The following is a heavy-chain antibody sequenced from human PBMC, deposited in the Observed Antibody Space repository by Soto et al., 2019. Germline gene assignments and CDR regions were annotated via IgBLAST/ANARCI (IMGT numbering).Heavy chain of an antibody. Sequence: EVQLVESGGGLVQPGGSLRLSCAASGFTFSDHYMEWVRQAPGKGLEWVGRTRNKANSYTTEYAASVKGRFTISRDDSKNSLYLQMNSLKTEDTAVYYCAREDGTYSTGLDFDYWGQGTLVTVSS. CDR3: AREDGTYSTGLDFDY. CDR1: GFTFSDHY. V-gene: IGHV3-72*01. CDR2: TRNKANSYTT. D-gene: IGHD2-15*01. J-gene: IGHJ4*02.